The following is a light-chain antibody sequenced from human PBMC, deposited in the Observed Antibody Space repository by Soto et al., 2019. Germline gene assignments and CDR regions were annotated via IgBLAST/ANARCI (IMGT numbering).Light chain of an antibody. Sequence: ALSPHSSVSGSPGQSITISCTGSGRDIGAYNYVSWYQQHPGKAPKLIIYGVKNRPSGVSNRFSASKSAFTASLTISGLQAEDEADYYCSSYTTSYFYVFGPGTTVTVL. CDR1: GRDIGAYNY. CDR2: GVK. CDR3: SSYTTSYFYV. V-gene: IGLV2-14*01. J-gene: IGLJ1*01.